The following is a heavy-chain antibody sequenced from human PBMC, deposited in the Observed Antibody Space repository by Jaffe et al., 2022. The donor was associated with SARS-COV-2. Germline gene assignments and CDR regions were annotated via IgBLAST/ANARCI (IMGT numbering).Heavy chain of an antibody. V-gene: IGHV4-39*01. CDR2: IYYSGST. Sequence: QLQLQESGPGLVKPSETLSLTCTVSGGSISSSSYYWGWIRQPPGKGLEWIGSIYYSGSTYYNPSLKSRVTISVDTSKNQFSLKLSSVTAADTAVYYCARHGRGPGMVTFDYWGQGTLVTVSS. CDR3: ARHGRGPGMVTFDY. CDR1: GGSISSSSYY. D-gene: IGHD5-18*01. J-gene: IGHJ4*02.